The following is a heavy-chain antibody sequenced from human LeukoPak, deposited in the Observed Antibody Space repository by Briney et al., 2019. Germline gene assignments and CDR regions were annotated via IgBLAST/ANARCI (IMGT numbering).Heavy chain of an antibody. J-gene: IGHJ4*02. V-gene: IGHV4-59*01. D-gene: IGHD4-17*01. CDR2: IHYSGTT. Sequence: SETLSLTCTVSGGSISNYYWSWIRQPPGKGLEWIGYIHYSGTTDYNPSLKSRVTMSVDSSKNQFSLKLTSVTAADTAVYYCARNDFGEYGRWNYWGQGTLVTVSS. CDR3: ARNDFGEYGRWNY. CDR1: GGSISNYY.